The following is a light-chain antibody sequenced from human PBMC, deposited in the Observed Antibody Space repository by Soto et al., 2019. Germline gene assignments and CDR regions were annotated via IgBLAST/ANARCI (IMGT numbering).Light chain of an antibody. CDR1: SNDVGGYDY. Sequence: QSALTQPASVSGSPGQSITISCTGTSNDVGGYDYVSWYQHHPGKAPKLMIYEVSDRPSGVSNRFSGSKSGNTASLTISGLQAEDEADYYCSSYTSSSTVIFGGGTKVTVL. V-gene: IGLV2-14*01. CDR2: EVS. CDR3: SSYTSSSTVI. J-gene: IGLJ2*01.